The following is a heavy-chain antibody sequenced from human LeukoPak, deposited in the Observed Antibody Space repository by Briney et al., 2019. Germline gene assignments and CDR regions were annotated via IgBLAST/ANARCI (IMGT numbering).Heavy chain of an antibody. CDR3: AKDLTGYSSGWYDPKDRFDP. Sequence: GGSLRLSCAASGFTFSSYAMSWVRQAPGKGLEWVSAISGSGGSTYYADSVKGRFTISRDNSKNTLYLQMNSLRAEDTAVYYCAKDLTGYSSGWYDPKDRFDPWGQGTLVTVSS. D-gene: IGHD6-19*01. CDR1: GFTFSSYA. CDR2: ISGSGGST. V-gene: IGHV3-23*01. J-gene: IGHJ5*02.